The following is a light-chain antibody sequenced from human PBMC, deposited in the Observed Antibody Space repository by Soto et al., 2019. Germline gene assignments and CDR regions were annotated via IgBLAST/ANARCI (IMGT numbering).Light chain of an antibody. J-gene: IGKJ4*01. V-gene: IGKV3-11*01. CDR3: QQRSTWPLT. CDR1: QSVSRY. CDR2: DAS. Sequence: IVLTQSPATLSLSPGDRATLSCRSSQSVSRYLAWYQQKPGQAPRLLIYDASNRTTGIPARFSGSGSGTDFTLTISRLEPEDFAVYYCQQRSTWPLTFGGGTKVEIK.